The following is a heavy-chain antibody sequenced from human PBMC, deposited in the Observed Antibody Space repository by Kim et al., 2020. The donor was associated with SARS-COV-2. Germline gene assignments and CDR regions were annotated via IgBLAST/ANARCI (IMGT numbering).Heavy chain of an antibody. V-gene: IGHV4-34*01. CDR2: INHSGST. J-gene: IGHJ4*02. CDR1: GGSFSGYY. D-gene: IGHD4-17*01. Sequence: SETLSLTCAVYGGSFSGYYWSWIRQPPGKGLEWIGEINHSGSTNYNPSLKSRVTISVDTSKNQFSLKLSSVTAADTAVYYCARKVGRWLQGLRLDYWGQGTLVTVSS. CDR3: ARKVGRWLQGLRLDY.